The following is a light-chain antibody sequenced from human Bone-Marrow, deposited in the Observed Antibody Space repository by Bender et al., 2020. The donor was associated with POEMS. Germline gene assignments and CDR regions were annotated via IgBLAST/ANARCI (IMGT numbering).Light chain of an antibody. CDR3: VAWEDRLEGYV. CDR2: NTD. Sequence: LTQPPSASGTPGQRVTISCSGWSSNIGRDYVNWYQQVPGTAPKLLIYNTDQRPSGVPDRFSGSKSGTSAALAISGLRSEDDADYYGVAWEDRLEGYVFGTGTKVTVL. J-gene: IGLJ1*01. CDR1: SSNIGRDY. V-gene: IGLV1-47*01.